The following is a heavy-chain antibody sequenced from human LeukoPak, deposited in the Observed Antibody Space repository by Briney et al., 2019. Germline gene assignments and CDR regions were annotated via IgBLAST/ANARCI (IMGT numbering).Heavy chain of an antibody. CDR3: ANRSSSSWLQIDY. D-gene: IGHD6-13*01. CDR1: GFTFSNYA. V-gene: IGHV3-23*01. J-gene: IGHJ4*02. CDR2: ISGSGDST. Sequence: GGSLRLSCAASGFTFSNYAMSWVRQAPGKGLEWVSTISGSGDSTHHANSVKGRFTISRDNSRTTLYLQMNSLRAEDTALYYCANRSSSSWLQIDYWGQGTLVTVSS.